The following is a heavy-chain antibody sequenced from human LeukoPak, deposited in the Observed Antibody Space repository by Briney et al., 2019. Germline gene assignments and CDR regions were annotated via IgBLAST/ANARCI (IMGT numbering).Heavy chain of an antibody. CDR2: ISSSSSYI. V-gene: IGHV3-21*01. CDR3: ARDYYYDSSGYIPAGDAIAF. Sequence: GGSLRLSCAASGFNFSTYTMNWVRQAPGKGLEWVSSISSSSSYIYYADSVKGRFTISRDNAKNSLYLQMNSLRAEDTAVYYCARDYYYDSSGYIPAGDAIAFWGQGTMVTVSS. CDR1: GFNFSTYT. D-gene: IGHD3-22*01. J-gene: IGHJ3*01.